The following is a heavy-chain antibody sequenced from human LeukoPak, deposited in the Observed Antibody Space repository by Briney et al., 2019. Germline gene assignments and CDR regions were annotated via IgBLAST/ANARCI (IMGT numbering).Heavy chain of an antibody. Sequence: SETLSLTCAVCGGSFSGYYWSWIRQPPGKGLEWIGEINHSGSTNYNPSLKSRVTISVDTSKNQFSLKLSSVTAADTAVYYCAREDTMVQGDWGQGTLVTVSS. CDR3: AREDTMVQGD. J-gene: IGHJ4*02. V-gene: IGHV4-34*01. CDR2: INHSGST. D-gene: IGHD3-10*01. CDR1: GGSFSGYY.